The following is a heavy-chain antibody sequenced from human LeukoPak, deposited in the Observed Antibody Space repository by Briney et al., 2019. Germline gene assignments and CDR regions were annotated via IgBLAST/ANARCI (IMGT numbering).Heavy chain of an antibody. D-gene: IGHD1-7*01. V-gene: IGHV3-9*01. Sequence: HAGGSLRLSCAASGFTFDDYAMHWVRQAPGKGLEWVSGISWNSGSIGYADSVKGRFTISRDNAKNSLYLQMNSLRAEDTALYYCAKDRGNYYFDYWGQGTLVTVSS. CDR2: ISWNSGSI. CDR1: GFTFDDYA. CDR3: AKDRGNYYFDY. J-gene: IGHJ4*02.